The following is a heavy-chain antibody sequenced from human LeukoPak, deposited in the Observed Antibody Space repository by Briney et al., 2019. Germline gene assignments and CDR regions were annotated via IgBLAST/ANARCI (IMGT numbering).Heavy chain of an antibody. V-gene: IGHV3-23*01. CDR3: AKDHRIYCSGGSCHFDAFDI. CDR1: GSTFSSYA. CDR2: ISGSGGST. Sequence: GGSLRLSCAASGSTFSSYAMSWVRQAPGKGLEWVSGISGSGGSTKYAESVKGRFTISRDNSKNTLYLQMNSLRAEDTAVYYCAKDHRIYCSGGSCHFDAFDIWGQGTMVTVSS. J-gene: IGHJ3*02. D-gene: IGHD2-15*01.